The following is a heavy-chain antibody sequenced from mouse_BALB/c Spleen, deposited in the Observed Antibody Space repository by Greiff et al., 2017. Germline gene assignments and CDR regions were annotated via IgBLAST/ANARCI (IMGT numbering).Heavy chain of an antibody. D-gene: IGHD1-1*01. Sequence: VQLQQSGAELVKPGASVKMSCKASGYTFTSYWMHWVKQRPGQGLEWIGTIDPSDSYTSYNQKFKGKATLTVDTSSSTAYMQLSSLTSEDSAVYYCTRATVVAPGFAYWGQGTLVTVAA. V-gene: IGHV1S127*01. CDR3: TRATVVAPGFAY. J-gene: IGHJ3*01. CDR1: GYTFTSYW. CDR2: IDPSDSYT.